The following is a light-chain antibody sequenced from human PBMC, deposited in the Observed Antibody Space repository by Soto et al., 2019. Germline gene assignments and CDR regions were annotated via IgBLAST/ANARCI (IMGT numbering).Light chain of an antibody. CDR1: QSVSSS. Sequence: EIVMTQSPATLSVSPGERVTLSCRASQSVSSSLAWYQQKPGQAPRLLIYGASTRATDIPARFSGSGSGTEFTLTISSLQSEDFAVYYCKQHSNGHLTFVGGTKVDIK. CDR2: GAS. V-gene: IGKV3-15*01. J-gene: IGKJ4*01. CDR3: KQHSNGHLT.